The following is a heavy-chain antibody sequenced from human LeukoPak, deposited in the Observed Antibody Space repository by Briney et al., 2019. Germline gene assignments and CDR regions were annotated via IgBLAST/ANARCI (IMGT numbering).Heavy chain of an antibody. CDR3: ATYRQVLLPFES. CDR2: ISGTGGST. Sequence: PGGSLRLSCAASGFTFSSYAMSWVRQAPGKGLEWVSAISGTGGSTYYADSVKGRFTISRDNSKNTLYLQMDSLRAEDTAVYYCATYRQVLLPFESWGQGTLVTVSS. D-gene: IGHD2-8*02. J-gene: IGHJ4*02. CDR1: GFTFSSYA. V-gene: IGHV3-23*01.